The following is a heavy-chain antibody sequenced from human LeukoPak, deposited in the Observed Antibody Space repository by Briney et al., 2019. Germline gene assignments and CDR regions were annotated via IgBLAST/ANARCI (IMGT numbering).Heavy chain of an antibody. CDR1: GYTFTGYY. D-gene: IGHD2-15*01. V-gene: IGHV1-2*02. J-gene: IGHJ4*02. CDR2: INPNSGGT. CDR3: ARVPPIVGYCSGGSCYPGY. Sequence: ASVKVSCKASGYTFTGYYMHWVRHAPGQGLEWMGWINPNSGGTNYAQKFQGRVTMTRDTSISTAYMELSRLRSDDTPVYYCARVPPIVGYCSGGSCYPGYWGQGTLVTVSS.